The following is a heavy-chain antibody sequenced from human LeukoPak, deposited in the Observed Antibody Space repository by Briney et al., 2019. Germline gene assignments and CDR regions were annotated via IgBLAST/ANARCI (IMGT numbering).Heavy chain of an antibody. Sequence: SETLSLTCTVSGGSISSSHYFWGWIRQPPGKGLEWIGEIYHSGSTNYNPSLKSRVTISVDTSKSQFSLKLSSVTAADTAVYYCARALDILTGYPYAYWGQGTLVTVSS. CDR3: ARALDILTGYPYAY. D-gene: IGHD3-9*01. CDR2: IYHSGST. J-gene: IGHJ4*02. V-gene: IGHV4-39*07. CDR1: GGSISSSHYF.